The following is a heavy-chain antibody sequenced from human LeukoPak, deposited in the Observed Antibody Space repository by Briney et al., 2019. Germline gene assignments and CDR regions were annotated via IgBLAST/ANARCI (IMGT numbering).Heavy chain of an antibody. D-gene: IGHD5/OR15-5a*01. CDR3: ARDSVSRFDT. J-gene: IGHJ5*02. CDR2: IYTSGST. CDR1: GGSISSGSYY. V-gene: IGHV4-61*02. Sequence: SQTLSLTCTVSGGSISSGSYYWSWIRQPAGKGLEWIGRIYTSGSTNYNPSLKSRVTISVDTSKNQFSLKLSSVTDADTAVYYCARDSVSRFDTWGQGTLVTVSS.